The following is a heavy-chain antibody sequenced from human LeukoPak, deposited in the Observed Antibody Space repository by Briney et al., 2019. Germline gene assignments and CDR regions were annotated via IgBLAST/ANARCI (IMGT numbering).Heavy chain of an antibody. CDR2: ISYDGSVK. Sequence: GGSLRLSCAASGFTFSSYAMSWVRQAPGKGLEWVTFISYDGSVKYYADSVKGRFTISRDNSKNTVYLQILSLKSEDTAVYYCTRDKSTYYSIDYWGQGTLVTVSS. V-gene: IGHV3-30*03. J-gene: IGHJ4*02. CDR1: GFTFSSYA. D-gene: IGHD2/OR15-2a*01. CDR3: TRDKSTYYSIDY.